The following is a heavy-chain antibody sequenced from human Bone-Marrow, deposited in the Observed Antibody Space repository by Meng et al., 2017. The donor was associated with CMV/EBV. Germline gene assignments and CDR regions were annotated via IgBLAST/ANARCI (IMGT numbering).Heavy chain of an antibody. J-gene: IGHJ4*02. CDR3: ARDSSKLWGLGY. CDR1: GYTFTTYD. Sequence: CKASGYTFTTYDVYWVRQVLGQGLEWMGWMNPHSANTAYAQKFQGRVSMTSDSSRNTAYLELRDLTSEDTALYYCARDSSKLWGLGYWGQGTLVTVSS. CDR2: MNPHSANT. D-gene: IGHD1-1*01. V-gene: IGHV1-8*01.